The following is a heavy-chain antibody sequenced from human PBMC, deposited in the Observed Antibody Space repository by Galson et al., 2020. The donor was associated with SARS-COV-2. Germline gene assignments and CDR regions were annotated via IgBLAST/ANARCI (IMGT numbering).Heavy chain of an antibody. V-gene: IGHV1-18*01. CDR3: ARDLRDHYVSSAIDF. Sequence: ASVKVSCKASGYPFTTYGISWVRQAPGQGLEWMGWISVYNGIPNYAQNLQGRVTMTTDTSSNTAYMELRSLRSDDTAVYYCARDLRDHYVSSAIDFWGQGTLVIVSS. CDR2: ISVYNGIP. CDR1: GYPFTTYG. D-gene: IGHD3-22*01. J-gene: IGHJ4*02.